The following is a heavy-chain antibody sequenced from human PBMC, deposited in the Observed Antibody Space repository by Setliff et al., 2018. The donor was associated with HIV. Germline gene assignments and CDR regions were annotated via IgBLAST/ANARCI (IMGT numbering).Heavy chain of an antibody. J-gene: IGHJ4*02. Sequence: ASVKVSCKVYGYTLSELSIHWVRQAPGKGLEWMGYFDPEDGETVYAQKFQGRVTLTEDTYTGTAYMELSGVRSEDPAVYFCETDGIGGWQRRVRDYWGQGTQVTVSS. CDR3: ETDGIGGWQRRVRDY. CDR1: GYTLSELS. D-gene: IGHD3-16*01. CDR2: FDPEDGET. V-gene: IGHV1-24*01.